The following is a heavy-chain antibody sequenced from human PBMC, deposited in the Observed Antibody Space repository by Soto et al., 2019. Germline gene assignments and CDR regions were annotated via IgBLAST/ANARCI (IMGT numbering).Heavy chain of an antibody. CDR1: GGSFSGYY. J-gene: IGHJ6*03. CDR2: INHSGST. D-gene: IGHD4-17*01. CDR3: ARVGGDDYGDYDYYYYYMDV. V-gene: IGHV4-34*01. Sequence: SESLPLTCAVYGGSFSGYYWSWIRQPPGKGLEWIGEINHSGSTNYNPSLKSRVTISVDTSKNQFSLKLSSVTAADTAVYYCARVGGDDYGDYDYYYYYMDVWGKGTTVTVSS.